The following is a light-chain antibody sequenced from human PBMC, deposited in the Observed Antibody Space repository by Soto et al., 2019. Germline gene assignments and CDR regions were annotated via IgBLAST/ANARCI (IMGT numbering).Light chain of an antibody. CDR2: STF. CDR1: QSVSSNY. V-gene: IGKV3-20*01. Sequence: EIVLTQSPGTLSLSPGERGTLSCRASQSVSSNYLAWYQQKPGQAPRLVIYSTFSRATGIPDRFSGSGSGLYFTLTRSRLEPAAFAVYYSHYCRSSAFTFGPGTKVEIK. CDR3: HYCRSSAFT. J-gene: IGKJ1*01.